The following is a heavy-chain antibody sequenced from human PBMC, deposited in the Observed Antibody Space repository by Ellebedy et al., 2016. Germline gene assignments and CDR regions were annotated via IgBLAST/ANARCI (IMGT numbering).Heavy chain of an antibody. CDR1: GGSISSSKW. CDR2: IYHSGST. Sequence: GSLRLXXAVSGGSISSSKWWSWVRQPPGKGLEWIGEIYHSGSTNYNPSLKSRVTISVDKSKNQFSLKLSSVTAADTAVYYCARDLYYYDSSLPQNPLDIWGQGTMVTVSS. D-gene: IGHD3-22*01. J-gene: IGHJ3*02. CDR3: ARDLYYYDSSLPQNPLDI. V-gene: IGHV4-4*02.